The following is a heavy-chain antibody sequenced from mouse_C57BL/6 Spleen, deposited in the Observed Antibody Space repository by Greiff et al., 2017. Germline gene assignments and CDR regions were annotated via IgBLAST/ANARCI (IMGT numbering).Heavy chain of an antibody. CDR1: GYTFTSYW. CDR2: IDPSDSYT. D-gene: IGHD4-1*01. J-gene: IGHJ3*01. Sequence: VQLQQPGAELVMPGASVKLSCKASGYTFTSYWMHWVKQRPGQGLEWIGEIDPSDSYTNYNQKFKGKSTLTVDKSSSTAYRQLSSLTSEDSAAYYCARVLTGTEGFAYWGQGTLVTVSA. CDR3: ARVLTGTEGFAY. V-gene: IGHV1-69*01.